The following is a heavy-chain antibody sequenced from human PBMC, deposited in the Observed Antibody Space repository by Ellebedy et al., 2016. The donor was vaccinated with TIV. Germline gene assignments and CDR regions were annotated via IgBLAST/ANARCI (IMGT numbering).Heavy chain of an antibody. V-gene: IGHV3-23*01. CDR2: ISVSGGTT. CDR1: GFTFSSYA. Sequence: PGGSLRLSCAASGFTFSSYAMSWVRQAPGKGLEWVSAISVSGGTTYYADSVVGRFTISRDNANNSLYLQMDSLRAEDTAVYYCATDEGIYWGQGTLVTVSS. J-gene: IGHJ4*02. CDR3: ATDEGIY. D-gene: IGHD3-10*01.